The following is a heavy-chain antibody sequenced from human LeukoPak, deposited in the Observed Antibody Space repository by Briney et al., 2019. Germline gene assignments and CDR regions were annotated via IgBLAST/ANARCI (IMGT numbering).Heavy chain of an antibody. CDR2: FSPGDSDS. J-gene: IGHJ4*02. CDR3: ARLASAWNFDY. Sequence: GESLKISCQGSGYSFTNYWIGWVRQMPGKDLEWMGIFSPGDSDSRYSPSFRGQVTISADKSISTVYLQCSSLKASDTAMYYCARLASAWNFDYWGQGTLVTVSS. D-gene: IGHD6-19*01. CDR1: GYSFTNYW. V-gene: IGHV5-51*01.